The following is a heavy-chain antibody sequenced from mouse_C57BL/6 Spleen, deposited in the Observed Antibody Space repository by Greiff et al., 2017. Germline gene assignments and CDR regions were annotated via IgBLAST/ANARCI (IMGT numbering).Heavy chain of an antibody. J-gene: IGHJ1*03. CDR1: GYTFTSYW. CDR2: IYPGSGST. CDR3: AREVHDGYYWYLDV. D-gene: IGHD2-3*01. V-gene: IGHV1-55*01. Sequence: QVQLQQPGAELVKPGASVKMSCKASGYTFTSYWITWVKQRPGQGLEWIGDIYPGSGSTNYNEKFKSKATLTVDQSSSTAYMQLSSLTSEDSAVYYCAREVHDGYYWYLDVWGTGTTVTVSS.